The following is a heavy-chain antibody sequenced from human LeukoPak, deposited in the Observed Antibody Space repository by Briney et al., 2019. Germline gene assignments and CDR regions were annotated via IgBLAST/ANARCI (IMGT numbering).Heavy chain of an antibody. CDR2: ISYDGSNK. Sequence: GGSLGLSCAASGFTFSSYAMHWVRQAPGKGLEWVAVISYDGSNKYYADSVKGRFTISRDNSKNTLYLQMNSLRAEDTAVYYCARGELIGRYYYDSSGLGDYWGQGTLVTVSS. D-gene: IGHD3-22*01. V-gene: IGHV3-30-3*01. J-gene: IGHJ4*02. CDR1: GFTFSSYA. CDR3: ARGELIGRYYYDSSGLGDY.